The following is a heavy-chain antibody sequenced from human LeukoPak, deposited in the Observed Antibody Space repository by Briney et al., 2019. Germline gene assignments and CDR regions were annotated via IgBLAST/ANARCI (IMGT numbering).Heavy chain of an antibody. CDR3: ARVANRTPGAAARY. D-gene: IGHD6-13*01. J-gene: IGHJ4*02. CDR2: ISPTSGGT. Sequence: GASVKVSCKASGYTFTGYYMHWVRQAPGQGLEWMGWISPTSGGTNYAQKFQGRVTMTRDTSISTAYMELSRLRSDDTAVYYCARVANRTPGAAARYWGQGTLVTVSS. V-gene: IGHV1-2*02. CDR1: GYTFTGYY.